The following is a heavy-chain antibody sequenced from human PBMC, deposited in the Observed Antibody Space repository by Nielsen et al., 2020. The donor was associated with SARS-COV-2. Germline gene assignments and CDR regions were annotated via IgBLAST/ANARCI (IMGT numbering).Heavy chain of an antibody. J-gene: IGHJ4*02. CDR1: GFTFSSYW. D-gene: IGHD6-6*01. Sequence: GESLKISCAASGFTFSSYWMNWVRQAPGKGLEWVANIKQDGSEKYYGDSVKGRFSISRDNAKNSLYLQMNGLRADDTALYYCAKDIKGRIYSAPDYWGQGTLVTVSS. CDR3: AKDIKGRIYSAPDY. V-gene: IGHV3-7*03. CDR2: IKQDGSEK.